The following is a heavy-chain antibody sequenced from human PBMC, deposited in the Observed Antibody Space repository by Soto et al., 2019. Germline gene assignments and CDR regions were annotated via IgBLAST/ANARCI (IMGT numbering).Heavy chain of an antibody. CDR1: GNSISTTNW. CDR2: IYHSGSS. D-gene: IGHD3-22*01. J-gene: IGHJ4*02. Sequence: QVELQESGPGLVKPSGTLSLTCAVSGNSISTTNWWSWVRQSPGKGLEWIGEIYHSGSSNYNPSLKSRVTISLDKSKNQFSLKLNPVTAADTAVYYCARDVGYHYDGSPSGQFDFWGQGTLVTVSS. V-gene: IGHV4-4*02. CDR3: ARDVGYHYDGSPSGQFDF.